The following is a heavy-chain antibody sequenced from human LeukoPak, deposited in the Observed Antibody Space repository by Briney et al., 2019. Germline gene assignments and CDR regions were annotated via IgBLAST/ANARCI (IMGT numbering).Heavy chain of an antibody. CDR2: ISYDGSNK. V-gene: IGHV3-30*04. Sequence: SGGSLRLSCAASGFTFSSYAMHWVRQAPGKGLEWVAVISYDGSNKYYADSVKGRFTISRDNSKNTLYLQMNSLRAEDTAVYYCARDVNEAAAGSYYYYGMDVCGQGTTVTVSS. D-gene: IGHD6-13*01. CDR3: ARDVNEAAAGSYYYYGMDV. J-gene: IGHJ6*02. CDR1: GFTFSSYA.